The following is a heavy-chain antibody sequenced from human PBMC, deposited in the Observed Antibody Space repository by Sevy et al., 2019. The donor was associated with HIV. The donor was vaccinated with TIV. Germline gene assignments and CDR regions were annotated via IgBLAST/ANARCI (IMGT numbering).Heavy chain of an antibody. CDR3: IRSRQLGYTAMVPDY. CDR2: MRSKAFAGTT. CDR1: GFNFDDYG. V-gene: IGHV3-49*04. D-gene: IGHD5-18*01. Sequence: GGSLRLSCAASGFNFDDYGMSWVRQAPGKGLEWVGFMRSKAFAGTTEYAASVKGRFTISTDDSKASAHLQMNSLRAEDTGVYYCIRSRQLGYTAMVPDYWGQGTLVTVSS. J-gene: IGHJ4*02.